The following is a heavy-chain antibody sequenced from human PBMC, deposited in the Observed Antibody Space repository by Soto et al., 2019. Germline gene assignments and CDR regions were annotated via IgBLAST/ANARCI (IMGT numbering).Heavy chain of an antibody. Sequence: SETLSLTCTVSGGSISSYYWSWIRQPPGKGLEWIGYIYYSGSTNYNPSLKSRVTISVDTSKSQFSLKLSSVTAADTAVYYCARAVYGDYEYYYYYMDVWGKGTTVTVSS. CDR1: GGSISSYY. V-gene: IGHV4-59*01. CDR2: IYYSGST. CDR3: ARAVYGDYEYYYYYMDV. D-gene: IGHD4-17*01. J-gene: IGHJ6*03.